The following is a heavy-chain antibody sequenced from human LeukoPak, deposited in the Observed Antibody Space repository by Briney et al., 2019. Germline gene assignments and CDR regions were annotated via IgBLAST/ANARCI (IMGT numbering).Heavy chain of an antibody. D-gene: IGHD7-27*01. CDR2: IYHSGRT. J-gene: IGHJ4*02. V-gene: IGHV4-4*02. CDR3: ASRKLGNDY. Sequence: SETLSLTCTVSGGSIISGNWWSWVRQPPGKGLEWIGEIYHSGRTNYNPSLKSRVTISLDKSKNQFSLDLSSVTAADTAVYYCASRKLGNDYWGQGTLVTVSS. CDR1: GGSIISGNW.